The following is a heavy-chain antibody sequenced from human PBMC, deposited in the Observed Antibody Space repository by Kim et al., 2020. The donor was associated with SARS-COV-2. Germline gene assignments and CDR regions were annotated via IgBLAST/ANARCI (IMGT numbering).Heavy chain of an antibody. CDR3: ARDSQYYYDSSGYSNWFDP. V-gene: IGHV1-46*01. Sequence: GKGLDWMGIINPSGGSTSYAQKFQGRVTMPRDTSTSTVYMELSSLRSEDTAVYYCARDSQYYYDSSGYSNWFDPWGQGTLVTVSS. D-gene: IGHD3-22*01. J-gene: IGHJ5*02. CDR2: INPSGGST.